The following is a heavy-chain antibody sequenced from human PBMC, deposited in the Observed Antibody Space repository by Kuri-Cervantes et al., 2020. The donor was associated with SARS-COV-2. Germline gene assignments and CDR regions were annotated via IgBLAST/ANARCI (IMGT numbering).Heavy chain of an antibody. V-gene: IGHV1-69*13. CDR1: GYTFTNND. D-gene: IGHD2/OR15-2a*01. Sequence: SVKVSCKASGYTFTNNDINWVRQASGQGHEWMGGIIPIIGTPNYAQKFQGRVTITADESTSTGYLELSSLRSEDTAVYYCARDHTWDWGPGTLVTVSS. J-gene: IGHJ4*02. CDR2: IIPIIGTP. CDR3: ARDHTWD.